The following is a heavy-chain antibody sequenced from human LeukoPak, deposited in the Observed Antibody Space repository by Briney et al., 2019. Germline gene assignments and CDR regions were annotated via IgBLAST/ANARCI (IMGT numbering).Heavy chain of an antibody. CDR3: ARHPPTGGY. CDR1: GGSFSGYY. CDR2: INHSGGT. V-gene: IGHV4-34*01. D-gene: IGHD4-11*01. J-gene: IGHJ4*02. Sequence: SETLSLTCAVYGGSFSGYYWSWIRHPPGKGLEWIGEINHSGGTNYNPSLKSRVTISVDTSKNQFSLKLSSVTAADTAVYYCARHPPTGGYWGQGTLVTVSS.